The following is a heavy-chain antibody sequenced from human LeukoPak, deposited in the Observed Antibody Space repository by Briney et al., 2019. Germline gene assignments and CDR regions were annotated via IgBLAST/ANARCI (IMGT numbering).Heavy chain of an antibody. CDR1: GFTFSDYY. D-gene: IGHD3-22*01. Sequence: PGGSLRLSCAASGFTFSDYYMSWLRQAPGKGLEWVSYISSSGSTIYYADSVKGRFTISRDNAKNSLYLQMNSLRAEDTAVYYCAREDDSSGSNYDYWGQGTLVTVSS. CDR2: ISSSGSTI. CDR3: AREDDSSGSNYDY. V-gene: IGHV3-11*01. J-gene: IGHJ4*02.